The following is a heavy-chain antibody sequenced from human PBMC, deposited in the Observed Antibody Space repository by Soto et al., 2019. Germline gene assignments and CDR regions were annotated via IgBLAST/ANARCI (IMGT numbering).Heavy chain of an antibody. CDR2: IKQDGSEK. V-gene: IGHV3-7*01. CDR1: GFTFSSYW. CDR3: ARDIICGDSGVDAFDI. Sequence: EVQLVESGGGLVQPGGSLRLSCAASGFTFSSYWMSWVRQAPGKGLEGVANIKQDGSEKYYVDSVKGRFTISRDNAKNSLYLQMNSLRAEDTAVYYCARDIICGDSGVDAFDIWGQGTMVTVSS. D-gene: IGHD4-17*01. J-gene: IGHJ3*02.